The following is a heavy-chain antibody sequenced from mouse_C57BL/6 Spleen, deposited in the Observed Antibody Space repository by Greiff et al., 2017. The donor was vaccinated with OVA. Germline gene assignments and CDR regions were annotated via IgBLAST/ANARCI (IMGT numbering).Heavy chain of an antibody. D-gene: IGHD4-1*01. J-gene: IGHJ3*01. CDR3: ARESRPGTWFAY. Sequence: EVQLQQSGPELVKPGASVKISCKASGYTFTDYYMNWVKQSHGKSLEWIGDINPNNGGTSYNQKFKGKATLTVDKSSSTAYMELRSLTSEDSAVYYCARESRPGTWFAYWGQGTLVTVSA. CDR1: GYTFTDYY. V-gene: IGHV1-26*01. CDR2: INPNNGGT.